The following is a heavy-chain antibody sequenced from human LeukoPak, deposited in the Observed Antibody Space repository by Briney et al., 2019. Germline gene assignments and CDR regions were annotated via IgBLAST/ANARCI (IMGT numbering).Heavy chain of an antibody. CDR2: IYSGGST. D-gene: IGHD3-10*01. CDR3: ARDLIEGYGSGSAPFDY. J-gene: IGHJ4*02. CDR1: GFTVSSNY. Sequence: GGSLRLSCAASGFTVSSNYMSWVRQAPGKGLEWVSVIYSGGSTYYADSVKGRFTISRDNSKNTLYLQMNSLRAEDTAVYYCARDLIEGYGSGSAPFDYWGQGTLVTVSS. V-gene: IGHV3-66*01.